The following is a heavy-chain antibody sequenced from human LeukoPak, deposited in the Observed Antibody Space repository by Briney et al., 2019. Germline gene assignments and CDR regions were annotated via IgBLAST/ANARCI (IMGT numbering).Heavy chain of an antibody. D-gene: IGHD3-3*01. Sequence: SETLSLTCTVSGGSISSYFWSWIRQPPGKGLEWIGYIYYSGSTNYNPSLKSRVTISVDTSKNQFSLKLSSVTAADTAVYYCARLKDFWSGYYGDYYYYYMDVWGKGTTVTVSS. V-gene: IGHV4-59*08. CDR3: ARLKDFWSGYYGDYYYYYMDV. J-gene: IGHJ6*03. CDR1: GGSISSYF. CDR2: IYYSGST.